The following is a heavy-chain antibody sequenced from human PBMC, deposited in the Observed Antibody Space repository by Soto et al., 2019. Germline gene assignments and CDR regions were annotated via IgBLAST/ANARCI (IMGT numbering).Heavy chain of an antibody. Sequence: PGGSLRLSCAASGFTFSSYEMNWVRQAPGKGLEWVSYISSSGSTIYYADSVKGRFTISRDNAKNSLYLQMNSLRAEDTAVYYCASLGGWLPRDNWFDPWGQGTLVTSPQ. V-gene: IGHV3-48*03. CDR2: ISSSGSTI. CDR1: GFTFSSYE. J-gene: IGHJ5*02. D-gene: IGHD6-19*01. CDR3: ASLGGWLPRDNWFDP.